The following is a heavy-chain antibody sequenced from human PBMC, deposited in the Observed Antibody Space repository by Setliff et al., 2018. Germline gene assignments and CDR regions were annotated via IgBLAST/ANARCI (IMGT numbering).Heavy chain of an antibody. CDR3: ARAYYYGSGNSHKYYMDV. V-gene: IGHV4-4*09. D-gene: IGHD3-10*01. CDR1: GVSVSRHY. CDR2: FYHSGSM. J-gene: IGHJ6*03. Sequence: ETLSLTCIVSGVSVSRHYWSWIRQPPGKTLEWIGYFYHSGSMNYNPSLKGRVTMSVDTSNNQLSLKLTSVSAADTAVYYCARAYYYGSGNSHKYYMDVWGKGTAVTVSS.